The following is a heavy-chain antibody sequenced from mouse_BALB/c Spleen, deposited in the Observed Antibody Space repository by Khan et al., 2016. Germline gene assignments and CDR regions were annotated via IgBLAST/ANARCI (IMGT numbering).Heavy chain of an antibody. CDR1: GYSITSDYA. CDR2: ISYSGST. V-gene: IGHV3-2*02. CDR3: ARSSDY. Sequence: VQLKESGPGLVKPSQSLSLTCTVTGYSITSDYAWNWIRQFPGNKLEWMGYISYSGSTSYNPSLKSRISITRDTSKHQFFLQLNSVTTEDTATXYCARSSDYWGQGTTLAVSS. J-gene: IGHJ2*01.